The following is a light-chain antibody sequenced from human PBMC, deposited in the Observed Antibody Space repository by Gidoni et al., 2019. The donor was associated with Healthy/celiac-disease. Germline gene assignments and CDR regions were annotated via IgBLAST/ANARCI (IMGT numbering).Light chain of an antibody. CDR2: GAS. Sequence: EIVMTQSPATLSVSPGERATLSCRASQSVSSNLAWYQQKPGQAPRLLIYGASTRATGIPARFSGSGSGTEFTLTISSLQSEDFAVYYCHQYNNWPYTFXXXTKLEIK. CDR3: HQYNNWPYT. CDR1: QSVSSN. V-gene: IGKV3-15*01. J-gene: IGKJ2*01.